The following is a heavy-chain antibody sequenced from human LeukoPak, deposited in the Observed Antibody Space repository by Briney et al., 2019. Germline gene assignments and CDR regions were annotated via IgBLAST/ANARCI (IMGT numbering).Heavy chain of an antibody. V-gene: IGHV4-4*07. CDR3: ARCYYDSSGYYYAPEY. CDR2: ISPSGTT. Sequence: SETLSLTCTVSGGYTGSHYWSWIRQPAGKGLEWIGRISPSGTTHYNPSLGSRVTMSVDTSKNQFSLKLSSVTAADTAVYYCARCYYDSSGYYYAPEYWGQGTLVTVSS. CDR1: GGYTGSHY. D-gene: IGHD3-22*01. J-gene: IGHJ4*02.